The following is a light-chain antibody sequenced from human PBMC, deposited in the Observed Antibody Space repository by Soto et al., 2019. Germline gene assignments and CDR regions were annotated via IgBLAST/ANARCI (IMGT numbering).Light chain of an antibody. Sequence: QSALTQPPSASASLGATVTLTCTLSSGYSNYRVDWYQQRPGKGPRLVMRVDAGGIVGSRGDGIPDRFSVMGSGLNRYLTIQNIQEEDERDYRCGADHGSGRNCVKVFGGRTNLTVL. V-gene: IGLV9-49*03. J-gene: IGLJ2*01. CDR3: GADHGSGRNCVKV. CDR2: VDAGGIVG. CDR1: SGYSNYR.